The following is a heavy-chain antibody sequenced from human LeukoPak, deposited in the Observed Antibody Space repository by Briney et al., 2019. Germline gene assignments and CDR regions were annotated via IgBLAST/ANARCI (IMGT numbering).Heavy chain of an antibody. CDR3: ARDGRGSSWSGGWFDP. CDR1: GYTFTSYA. D-gene: IGHD6-13*01. J-gene: IGHJ5*02. Sequence: ASVKVSCKASGYTFTSYAMNWVRQAPGQGLEWMGWINTNTGNPTYAQGFTGRFVFSLDTSVSTAYLQISSLKAEDTAVYYCARDGRGSSWSGGWFDPWGQGNLVTVSS. CDR2: INTNTGNP. V-gene: IGHV7-4-1*02.